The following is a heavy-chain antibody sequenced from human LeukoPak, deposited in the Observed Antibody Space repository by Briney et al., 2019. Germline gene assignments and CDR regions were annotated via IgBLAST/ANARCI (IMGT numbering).Heavy chain of an antibody. CDR2: IKEDRSEK. J-gene: IGHJ3*01. CDR1: GFTFSRYW. V-gene: IGHV3-7*01. CDR3: ARDWLAGNPYHAFDL. Sequence: PGESLTLSCAASGFTFSRYWMSWVRQAPGKGLECVANIKEDRSEKYYVDSVKGRFTISRDNAKNSLYLQMNSLRAEDTAVYYCARDWLAGNPYHAFDLWGKGTMVTVSS. D-gene: IGHD3-22*01.